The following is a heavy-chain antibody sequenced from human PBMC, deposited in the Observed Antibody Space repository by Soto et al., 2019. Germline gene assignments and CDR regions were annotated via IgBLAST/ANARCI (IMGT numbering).Heavy chain of an antibody. CDR3: ARTGTDPSTGNWFDP. D-gene: IGHD1-1*01. CDR1: GFSLSTSGMC. J-gene: IGHJ5*02. V-gene: IGHV2-70*11. Sequence: SGPTLVNPTQTLTLTCTFSGFSLSTSGMCVSWIRQPPGKALEWLARIDWDDDKYYSTSLKTRLTISKDTSKNQVVLTMTNMDPVDTATYYCARTGTDPSTGNWFDPWGQGTLVTVSS. CDR2: IDWDDDK.